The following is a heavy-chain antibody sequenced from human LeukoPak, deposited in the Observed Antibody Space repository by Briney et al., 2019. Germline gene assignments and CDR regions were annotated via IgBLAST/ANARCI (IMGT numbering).Heavy chain of an antibody. V-gene: IGHV5-51*01. CDR2: IYPGDSDT. CDR3: ARIFAVVPADLDY. J-gene: IGHJ4*02. D-gene: IGHD2-2*01. Sequence: GESLKISCKGSGYSFTSYWIGWVRQMPGKGLEWMGIIYPGDSDTRYSPSFQGQVTISADKSISTAYLQWSSLKASDTATYYCARIFAVVPADLDYWGQGTLVTVSS. CDR1: GYSFTSYW.